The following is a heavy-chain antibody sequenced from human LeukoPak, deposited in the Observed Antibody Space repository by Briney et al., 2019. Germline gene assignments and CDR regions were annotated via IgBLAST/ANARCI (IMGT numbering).Heavy chain of an antibody. Sequence: GGSLRLSCAASGFTFSSYAMHWVRQAPGKGLDWVAIISYDGSNKYYADSVKGRFTISRDNSKNTLYLLMNSLRAEDTAVYYCARGNPVTIFGVVESSGLSNWGQGTLVTVSS. CDR3: ARGNPVTIFGVVESSGLSN. V-gene: IGHV3-30-3*01. D-gene: IGHD3-3*01. CDR2: ISYDGSNK. CDR1: GFTFSSYA. J-gene: IGHJ4*02.